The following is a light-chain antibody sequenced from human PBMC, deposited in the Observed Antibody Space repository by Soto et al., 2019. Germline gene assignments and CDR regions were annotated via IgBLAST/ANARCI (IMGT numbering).Light chain of an antibody. J-gene: IGLJ1*01. V-gene: IGLV2-14*03. CDR2: EVI. Sequence: QSVLTQPASVSGSPGQAITVSCSGTSSDIGAHNFVSWYQQHPGKAPKLIIYEVINRPSGVSDRFSGSKSGNTASLTISGLQSEDEADYYCSSYAGSSNVFGTGTKVTVL. CDR1: SSDIGAHNF. CDR3: SSYAGSSNV.